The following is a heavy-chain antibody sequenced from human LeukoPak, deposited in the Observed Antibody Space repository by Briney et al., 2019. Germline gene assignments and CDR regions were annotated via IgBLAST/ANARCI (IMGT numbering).Heavy chain of an antibody. CDR2: MNPNSGNT. CDR1: GYTFTSYD. V-gene: IGHV1-8*03. CDR3: ARGLGDFWSGYYMVGYYYYYMDV. Sequence: ASVKVSCKASGYTFTSYDINWVRQATGQGLEWMGWMNPNSGNTGYAQKFQGRVTITRNTSISTAYMELSSLRSEDTAVYYCARGLGDFWSGYYMVGYYYYYMDVWGKGTTVTVSS. J-gene: IGHJ6*03. D-gene: IGHD3-3*01.